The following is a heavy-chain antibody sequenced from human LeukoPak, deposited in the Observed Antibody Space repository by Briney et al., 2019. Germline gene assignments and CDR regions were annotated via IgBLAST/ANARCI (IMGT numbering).Heavy chain of an antibody. Sequence: SETLSLTCSVSGGPITVYHWIWIRQPPGKGPEFIGYIHYTGSTNYNSSLTSRISISTDTSKNQFSLKMTSVTAADTAVYYCARLALGGNSGWSYYYYYMDVWGKGTTVTVSS. CDR2: IHYTGST. V-gene: IGHV4-59*01. J-gene: IGHJ6*03. D-gene: IGHD6-19*01. CDR1: GGPITVYH. CDR3: ARLALGGNSGWSYYYYYMDV.